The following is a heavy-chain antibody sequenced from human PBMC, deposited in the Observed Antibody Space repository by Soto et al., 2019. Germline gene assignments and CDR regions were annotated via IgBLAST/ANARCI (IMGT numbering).Heavy chain of an antibody. Sequence: EVQLLESGGGLVQPGGSLRLSCAASGFTFSSYAMSWVRQAPGKGLEWVSAISGSGGSTYYADSVKGRFTISRDNSKNTLYLQMNSLRAEDTAVYYCAKAGERYCSGGSCYDFDYWGQGTLVTVSS. CDR3: AKAGERYCSGGSCYDFDY. J-gene: IGHJ4*02. CDR1: GFTFSSYA. D-gene: IGHD2-15*01. CDR2: ISGSGGST. V-gene: IGHV3-23*01.